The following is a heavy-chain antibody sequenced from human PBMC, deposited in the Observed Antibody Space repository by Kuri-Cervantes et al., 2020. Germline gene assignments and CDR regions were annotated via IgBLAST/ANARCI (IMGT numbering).Heavy chain of an antibody. D-gene: IGHD6-19*01. J-gene: IGHJ3*02. CDR2: INPSDSET. CDR1: GYSFTRHW. V-gene: IGHV5-51*01. CDR3: ASRPMYSSGLYYAFDI. Sequence: GGSLRLSCKASGYSFTRHWIGWVRQMPGKGLEWMGMINPSDSETRYSPSFQGQVSISVDKSITTAYLQWSSLKASDTAMYYCASRPMYSSGLYYAFDIWGQGTMVTVSS.